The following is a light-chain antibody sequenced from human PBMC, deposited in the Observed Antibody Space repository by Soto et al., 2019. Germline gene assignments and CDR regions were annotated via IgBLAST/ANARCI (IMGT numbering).Light chain of an antibody. Sequence: EIGLTQSPDTLSLSPGERATLSCRASQSLINNYLAWYQQRPGQAPRLLFYVASNRATGVPDRFSGSGSGTDFTLTISRLEPEDFAVYYCHQYAGSPRTFGQGTKVEIK. CDR3: HQYAGSPRT. CDR1: QSLINNY. CDR2: VAS. V-gene: IGKV3-20*01. J-gene: IGKJ1*01.